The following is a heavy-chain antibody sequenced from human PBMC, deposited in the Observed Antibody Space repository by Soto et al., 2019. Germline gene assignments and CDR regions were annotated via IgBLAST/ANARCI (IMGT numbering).Heavy chain of an antibody. Sequence: PSETLSLTCTVSGGSISSSSYYWGWIRQPPGKGLEWIGSIYYSGSTYYNPSLKSRVTISVDTSKNQLSLKLSSVTAADTAVYYCAPLRYSRFIRYSGMDDWGEGTRV. CDR3: APLRYSRFIRYSGMDD. D-gene: IGHD5-12*01. CDR1: GGSISSSSYY. V-gene: IGHV4-39*01. J-gene: IGHJ6*02. CDR2: IYYSGST.